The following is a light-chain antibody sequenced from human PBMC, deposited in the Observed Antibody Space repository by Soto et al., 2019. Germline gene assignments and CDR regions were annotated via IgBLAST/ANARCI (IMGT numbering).Light chain of an antibody. V-gene: IGLV2-8*01. J-gene: IGLJ1*01. CDR2: EVS. Sequence: QSVLTQPPSASGSPGQSVTMSSTGTSIDVGGYNYVSWYQQHPGKAPKLMIYEVSKRPSGVPDRFSGSKSGNTASLTVSGLQAEDEADYYCSSYAGSNNFVFGTGTKVTVL. CDR3: SSYAGSNNFV. CDR1: SIDVGGYNY.